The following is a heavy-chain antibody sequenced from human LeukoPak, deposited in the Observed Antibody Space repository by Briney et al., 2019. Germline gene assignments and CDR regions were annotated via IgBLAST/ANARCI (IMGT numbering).Heavy chain of an antibody. CDR2: ISYDGSNK. D-gene: IGHD3-10*01. V-gene: IGHV3-30*03. J-gene: IGHJ6*03. Sequence: PGGSLRLSCAASGFTFSSYGMHWVRQAPGKGLEWVAIISYDGSNKFYADSMKGRFTISRDNSKNTLYLQMNSLRAEDTAVYFCARDQSRTQIYYYYMDVWGKGTTVTVSS. CDR1: GFTFSSYG. CDR3: ARDQSRTQIYYYYMDV.